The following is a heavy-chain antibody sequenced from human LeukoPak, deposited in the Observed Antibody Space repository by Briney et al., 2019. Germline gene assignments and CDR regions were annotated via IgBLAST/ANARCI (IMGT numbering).Heavy chain of an antibody. CDR1: GYTFINNV. V-gene: IGHV1-8*01. CDR2: IDPKNGKR. Sequence: EASVKVSCTASGYTFINNVINWVRQAPGQGLEWMAWIDPKNGKRGNAQNFQSRVTTTTDISINTAYLELSSLTSEDTAVYYCARSHTQKECCGGGQCYPTVWWFDPWGQGTLVTVSS. CDR3: ARSHTQKECCGGGQCYPTVWWFDP. D-gene: IGHD2-21*01. J-gene: IGHJ5*02.